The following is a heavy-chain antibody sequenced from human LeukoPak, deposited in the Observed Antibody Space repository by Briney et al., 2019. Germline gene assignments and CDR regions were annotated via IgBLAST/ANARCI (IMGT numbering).Heavy chain of an antibody. CDR1: GYTFTSYD. CDR2: MNPNSGNT. CDR3: ARGVARIAYYYYYYGMDV. Sequence: ASVKLSCKASGYTFTSYDINWVRQPTGQGLEWMGWMNPNSGNTGYAQKFQGRVTMTRNTSISTAYMELSSLRSEDTAVYYCARGVARIAYYYYYYGMDVWGQGTTVTVSS. V-gene: IGHV1-8*01. J-gene: IGHJ6*02. D-gene: IGHD2-15*01.